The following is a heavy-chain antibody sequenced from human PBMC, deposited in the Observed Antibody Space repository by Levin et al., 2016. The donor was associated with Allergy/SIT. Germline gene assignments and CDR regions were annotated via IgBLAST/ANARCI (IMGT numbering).Heavy chain of an antibody. V-gene: IGHV1-46*01. CDR1: GYTFTSYY. CDR2: INPSGGST. J-gene: IGHJ4*02. D-gene: IGHD4-17*01. CDR3: ARDRGKDYGDYVVQLDY. Sequence: ASVKVSCKASGYTFTSYYMHWVRQAPGQGLEWMGIINPSGGSTSYAQKFQGRVTMTRDTSTSTVYMELSSLRSEDTAVYYCARDRGKDYGDYVVQLDYWGQGTLVTVSS.